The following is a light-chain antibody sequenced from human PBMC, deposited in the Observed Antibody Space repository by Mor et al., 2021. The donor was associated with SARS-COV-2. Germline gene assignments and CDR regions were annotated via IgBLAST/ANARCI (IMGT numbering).Light chain of an antibody. V-gene: IGKV3D-7*01. CDR3: QQDYNLLT. J-gene: IGKJ4*01. Sequence: SSRYLTWYQQKPGQAPRLLIYGASTRATSIPARFSGSGSGTDFTLTISSPQPEDFAVYYCQQDYNLLTFGGGTKVEIK. CDR1: SSRY. CDR2: GAS.